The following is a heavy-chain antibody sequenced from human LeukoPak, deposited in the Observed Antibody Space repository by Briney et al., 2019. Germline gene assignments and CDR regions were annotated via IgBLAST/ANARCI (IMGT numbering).Heavy chain of an antibody. CDR2: INHSGST. CDR3: ARGSTMVRGVTLFDY. CDR1: GGSFSGYY. J-gene: IGHJ4*02. Sequence: SETLSLTCAVYGGSFSGYYWSWIRQPPGKGLEWIGEINHSGSTNYNPSLKSRVTVSVDTSKNQFSLKLSSVTAADTAVYYCARGSTMVRGVTLFDYWGQGTLVTVSS. D-gene: IGHD3-10*01. V-gene: IGHV4-34*01.